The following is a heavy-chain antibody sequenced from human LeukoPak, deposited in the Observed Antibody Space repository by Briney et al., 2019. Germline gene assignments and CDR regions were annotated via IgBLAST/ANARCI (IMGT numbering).Heavy chain of an antibody. V-gene: IGHV3-23*01. CDR2: ISGSADNT. D-gene: IGHD5-24*01. J-gene: IGHJ4*02. CDR1: GFIFDNYA. Sequence: PGGSLRLSCVASGFIFDNYALSWVRQAPGKGLEWVSGISGSADNTYYADSVKGRFTISRDISNNTVYLQMNNLRVDDTAVYYCAKGPKLGDGFHCDYWGQGTLVTVSS. CDR3: AKGPKLGDGFHCDY.